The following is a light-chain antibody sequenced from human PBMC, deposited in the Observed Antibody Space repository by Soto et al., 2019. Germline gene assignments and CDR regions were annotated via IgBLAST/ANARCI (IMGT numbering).Light chain of an antibody. CDR2: GAS. CDR1: QSVSSSY. Sequence: EIVLTQSPGTLSLSPGERATLSCRASQSVSSSYLAWYQQKPGQAPRLLIYGASSRATGIPDRFSGSGSGTDFTLTISRLEPEDFAVYYCQQYGSSTNTFGQGTQLEIK. J-gene: IGKJ5*01. CDR3: QQYGSSTNT. V-gene: IGKV3-20*01.